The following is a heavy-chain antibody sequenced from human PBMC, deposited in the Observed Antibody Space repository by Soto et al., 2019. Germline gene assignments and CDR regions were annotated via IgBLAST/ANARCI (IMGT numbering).Heavy chain of an antibody. J-gene: IGHJ5*02. V-gene: IGHV3-23*01. Sequence: PGGSLRLSCAASGFTFSSYAMSWVRQAPGKGLEWVSAISGSGGSTYYADSVKGRFTISRDNSKNTLYLQMNSLRAEDTAVYYCAKDPRLLGVDNWFDPWGQGTLGTVAS. CDR1: GFTFSSYA. CDR3: AKDPRLLGVDNWFDP. D-gene: IGHD3-22*01. CDR2: ISGSGGST.